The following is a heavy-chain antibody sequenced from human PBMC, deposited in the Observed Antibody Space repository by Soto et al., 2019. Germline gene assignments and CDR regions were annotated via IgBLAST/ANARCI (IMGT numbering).Heavy chain of an antibody. Sequence: EVQLLESGGGLVQPGGSLRLSCAAAGFTFSNYAMNWVRQAPGKGLEWVSFISGSGGSTDYADSVRGRFTISRDNSKNTLYLQMNSLRAEDTAVYYCATNKCVPHQLPFGYWGQGTLVTVSS. CDR2: ISGSGGST. V-gene: IGHV3-23*01. J-gene: IGHJ4*02. D-gene: IGHD2-2*01. CDR3: ATNKCVPHQLPFGY. CDR1: GFTFSNYA.